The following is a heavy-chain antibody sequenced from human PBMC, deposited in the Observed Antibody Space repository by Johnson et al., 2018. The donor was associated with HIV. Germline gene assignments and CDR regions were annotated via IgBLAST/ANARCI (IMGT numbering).Heavy chain of an antibody. CDR3: VRDQGYYDSSGYPDAFDI. CDR1: GLTISDNY. V-gene: IGHV3-66*01. J-gene: IGHJ3*02. D-gene: IGHD3-22*01. CDR2: LYSGGDI. Sequence: VQLVESGGGLVQPGGSLRLSCAASGLTISDNYMSWVRQAPGKGLEWVAVLYSGGDIYYADSVKGRFIIPRDNSKSTLYLQLNSLRAEDTGIYYCVRDQGYYDSSGYPDAFDIWGQGTMVTVSS.